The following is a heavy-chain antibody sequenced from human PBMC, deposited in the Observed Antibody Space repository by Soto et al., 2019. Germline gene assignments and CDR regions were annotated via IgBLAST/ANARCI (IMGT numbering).Heavy chain of an antibody. CDR1: GFTFSSYS. J-gene: IGHJ2*01. V-gene: IGHV3-21*01. CDR2: ISSSSSYI. D-gene: IGHD2-2*01. CDR3: ARVVPRRPRYWYFDL. Sequence: EVQLVESGGGLVKPGGSLRLSCAASGFTFSSYSMNWVRQATGKGLEWVSSISSSSSYIYYADSVKGRFTISRDNAKNSLYRQRNSLRAEDTAVYYCARVVPRRPRYWYFDLWGRGTLVTVSS.